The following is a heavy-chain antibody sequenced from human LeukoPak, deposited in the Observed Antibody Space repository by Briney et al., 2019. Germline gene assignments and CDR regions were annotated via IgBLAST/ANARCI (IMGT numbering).Heavy chain of an antibody. D-gene: IGHD1-26*01. CDR3: ATAGELLWRGGGDFDY. CDR1: GYTLTELS. V-gene: IGHV1-24*01. CDR2: FDPEDGET. J-gene: IGHJ4*02. Sequence: ASVKVSCKVSGYTLTELSMHWVRQAPGKGLEWMGGFDPEDGETIYAQKFQGRVTMTEDTSTDTAYMELSSLRSEDTAVYYCATAGELLWRGGGDFDYWGQGTLVTVSS.